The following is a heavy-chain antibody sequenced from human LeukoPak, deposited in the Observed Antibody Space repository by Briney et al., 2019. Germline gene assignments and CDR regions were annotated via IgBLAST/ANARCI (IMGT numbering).Heavy chain of an antibody. CDR1: GGSISSSSYY. CDR3: ARAKNPYYYYYYMEF. J-gene: IGHJ6*03. V-gene: IGHV4-39*07. Sequence: KPSETLSLTCTVSGGSISSSSYYWGWIRQPPGKGLEYIGNIYHSGSSHYNPSLKSRVTISVDTSNNQFSLKLSSVTAADTAVYYCARAKNPYYYYYYMEFWGRGTTVTVSS. CDR2: IYHSGSS.